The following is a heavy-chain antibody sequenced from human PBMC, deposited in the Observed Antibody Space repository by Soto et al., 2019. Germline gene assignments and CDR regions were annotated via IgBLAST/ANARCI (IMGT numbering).Heavy chain of an antibody. CDR3: AQHVDTAMPIFDY. Sequence: QVQLQQWGAGLLKPSETLSLTCAVYGGSFSGYYWSWIRQPPGKGLEWIGEINHSGSTNYNPSLKMRVTQSVDTSKHQFSLKLSSVTAADTAVYYWAQHVDTAMPIFDYWGQGTLVTVSS. CDR1: GGSFSGYY. CDR2: INHSGST. V-gene: IGHV4-34*01. D-gene: IGHD5-18*01. J-gene: IGHJ4*02.